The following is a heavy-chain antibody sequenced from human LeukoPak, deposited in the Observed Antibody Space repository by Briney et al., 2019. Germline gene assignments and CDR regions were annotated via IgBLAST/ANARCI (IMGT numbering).Heavy chain of an antibody. Sequence: SVKVSCKASGGTFSSYAISWVRQAPGQGLEWMGRIILILGVANYAQKFQGRVTITADKSTSTAYMELSSLRSEDTAVYYCARQRVAGTNQGVDYWGQGTLVTVSS. J-gene: IGHJ4*02. CDR2: IILILGVA. D-gene: IGHD6-19*01. CDR3: ARQRVAGTNQGVDY. V-gene: IGHV1-69*04. CDR1: GGTFSSYA.